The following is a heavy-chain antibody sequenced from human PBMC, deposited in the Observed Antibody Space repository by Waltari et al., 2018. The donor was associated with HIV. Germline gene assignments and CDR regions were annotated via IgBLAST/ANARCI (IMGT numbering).Heavy chain of an antibody. J-gene: IGHJ4*02. CDR1: GFTFSDYY. Sequence: QVQLVESGGDLVKPGGSMSISCAASGFTFSDYYIIWVRQAPGKGLEWVSYISASGSSIFYADSVKGRFTISRDNAKNSLFLQMNSLTAEDTAVYYCARGGPDYGEPIDYWGQGTLVTVSS. CDR2: ISASGSSI. D-gene: IGHD4-17*01. CDR3: ARGGPDYGEPIDY. V-gene: IGHV3-11*01.